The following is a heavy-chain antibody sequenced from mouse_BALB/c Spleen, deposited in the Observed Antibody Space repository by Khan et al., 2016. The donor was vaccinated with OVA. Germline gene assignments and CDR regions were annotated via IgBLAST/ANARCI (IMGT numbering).Heavy chain of an antibody. CDR3: ARQPYYHYNIMDY. J-gene: IGHJ4*01. CDR2: IWGDGST. Sequence: QVQLKQSGPGLVAPSQSLSITCTVSGFSLTGYGVNWVRQPPGKGLEWLGMIWGDGSTDYNSALKSRLSISKDNSKSQVFLKMNSLQTDDTARYYCARQPYYHYNIMDYWGQGTSVTVSS. D-gene: IGHD2-10*01. CDR1: GFSLTGYG. V-gene: IGHV2-6-7*01.